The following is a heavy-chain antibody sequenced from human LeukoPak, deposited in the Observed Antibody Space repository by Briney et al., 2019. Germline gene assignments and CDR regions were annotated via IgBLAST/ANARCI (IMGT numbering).Heavy chain of an antibody. V-gene: IGHV4-34*01. Sequence: TSETLSLTCAVYGGSFSGYYWSWIRQPPGKGLEWIGEINHSGSTNYNPSLKSRVTISVDTSKNQFSLKLSSVTAADTAVYYCARVAAAGTYYYYYMDVWGKGTTVTISS. D-gene: IGHD6-13*01. CDR3: ARVAAAGTYYYYYMDV. CDR1: GGSFSGYY. J-gene: IGHJ6*03. CDR2: INHSGST.